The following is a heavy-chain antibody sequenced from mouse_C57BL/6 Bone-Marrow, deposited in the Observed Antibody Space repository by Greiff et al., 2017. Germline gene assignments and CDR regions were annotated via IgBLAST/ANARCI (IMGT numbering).Heavy chain of an antibody. CDR3: APYFFDY. CDR2: IDPENGDT. CDR1: GFNIKDDY. J-gene: IGHJ2*01. V-gene: IGHV14-4*01. Sequence: VQLQQSGAELVRPGASVKLSCTASGFNIKDDYMHWVKQRPEQGLEWIGWIDPENGDTEYAPKFQGKATITADTSSNTAYLQLSSLTSEDTAIYYCAPYFFDYWGQGTTLTVSS.